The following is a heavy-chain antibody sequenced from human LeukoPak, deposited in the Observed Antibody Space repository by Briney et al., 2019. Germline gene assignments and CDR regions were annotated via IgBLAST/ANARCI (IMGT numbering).Heavy chain of an antibody. V-gene: IGHV3-23*01. CDR3: AKSRVSGLRFLEWVYFNY. Sequence: GGSLRLSCAASGFTFSSYAMTWVRQAPGKGLEWVSTISASGGTTYYAGSLKGRFTISRDNSRDTLYLQMTSLGAEDTAIYYCAKSRVSGLRFLEWVYFNYWGQGTLVTVSS. J-gene: IGHJ4*02. D-gene: IGHD3-3*01. CDR2: ISASGGTT. CDR1: GFTFSSYA.